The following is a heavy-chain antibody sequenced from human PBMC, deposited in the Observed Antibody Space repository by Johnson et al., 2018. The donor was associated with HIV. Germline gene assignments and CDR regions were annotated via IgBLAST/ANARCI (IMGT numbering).Heavy chain of an antibody. Sequence: MQLVESGGGLVQPGGSLRLSCAASGFTFSSYWMSWVRQAPGKGLEWVSYISSSGSTIYYADSVKGRFTISRDNAKNSLYLQMNSLRAEDTAVYYCVWYCSGGCSSAFDIWGQGTMVTVSS. V-gene: IGHV3-48*04. CDR2: ISSSGSTI. CDR1: GFTFSSYW. D-gene: IGHD2-15*01. CDR3: VWYCSGGCSSAFDI. J-gene: IGHJ3*02.